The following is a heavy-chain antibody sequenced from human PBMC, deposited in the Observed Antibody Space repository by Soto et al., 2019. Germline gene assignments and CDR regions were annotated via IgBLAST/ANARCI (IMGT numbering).Heavy chain of an antibody. V-gene: IGHV1-18*01. CDR2: ISADNGNT. Sequence: QVQLVQSGAEVKKPGASVKVSCKASGYTFTSYGITWVRQAPGQGLEWMGWISADNGNTNYAQKLQGRVTITTATSTSTGYMELRSLRSDDTAVYYGARDRGSYALDFWGQGTLVTVSS. J-gene: IGHJ4*02. CDR1: GYTFTSYG. CDR3: ARDRGSYALDF. D-gene: IGHD3-16*01.